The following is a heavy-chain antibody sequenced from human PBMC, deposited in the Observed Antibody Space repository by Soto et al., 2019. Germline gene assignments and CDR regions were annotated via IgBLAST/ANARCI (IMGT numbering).Heavy chain of an antibody. J-gene: IGHJ6*02. CDR1: GFTFGDYA. Sequence: PGGSLRLSCTASGFTFGDYAMSWFRQAPGKGLEGVGFIRSKAYGGTTEYAASVKGRFTISRDDSKSIAYLQMNSLKTEDTAVYYCTRHGQGVLRYFDWEFWGLYYYGMDVWGQGTTVTVSS. D-gene: IGHD3-9*01. CDR2: IRSKAYGGTT. CDR3: TRHGQGVLRYFDWEFWGLYYYGMDV. V-gene: IGHV3-49*03.